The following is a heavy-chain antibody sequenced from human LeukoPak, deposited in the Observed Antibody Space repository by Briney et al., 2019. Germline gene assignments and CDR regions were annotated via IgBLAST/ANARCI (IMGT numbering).Heavy chain of an antibody. CDR1: GFTFSSYA. CDR2: ISYDGSNK. D-gene: IGHD2-21*02. J-gene: IGHJ4*02. Sequence: PGGSLRLSCAASGFTFSSYAMSWVRQAPGKGLEWVAVISYDGSNKYYADSVKGRFTISRDNSRNTLFLQMNSLRVEDTAVYYCAKDRRIVVVTALDRPFDYWGQGTLVTVSS. V-gene: IGHV3-30-3*01. CDR3: AKDRRIVVVTALDRPFDY.